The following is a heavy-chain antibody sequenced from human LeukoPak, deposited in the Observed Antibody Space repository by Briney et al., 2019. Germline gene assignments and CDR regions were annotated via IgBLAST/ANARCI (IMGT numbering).Heavy chain of an antibody. Sequence: ASVKVSCKASGYTFTSYGISWVRQAPGQGLEWMGWISAYNGNTNYAQKLQGRVTMTTDTSTSTAYMELRSLRSDDTAVYYCARDVRETYYYGSGSPYYFDYWGQGTLVTVSS. J-gene: IGHJ4*02. V-gene: IGHV1-18*01. CDR2: ISAYNGNT. CDR3: ARDVRETYYYGSGSPYYFDY. CDR1: GYTFTSYG. D-gene: IGHD3-10*01.